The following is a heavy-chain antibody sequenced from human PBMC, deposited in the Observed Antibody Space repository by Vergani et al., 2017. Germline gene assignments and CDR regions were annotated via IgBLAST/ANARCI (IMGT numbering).Heavy chain of an antibody. CDR3: VGDGTTSVKPLDQ. J-gene: IGHJ4*02. D-gene: IGHD1-1*01. V-gene: IGHV3-48*04. CDR2: ISSRSATV. Sequence: EVTLVESGGGLVQPGGSLRLSCTASGFPFSIYSMNWVRQTPGKGLEWISYISSRSATVYYADSVRGRFTISRDDARNSLYLQMSSLGAEDTGVYYCVGDGTTSVKPLDQWVQGSLVAVSS. CDR1: GFPFSIYS.